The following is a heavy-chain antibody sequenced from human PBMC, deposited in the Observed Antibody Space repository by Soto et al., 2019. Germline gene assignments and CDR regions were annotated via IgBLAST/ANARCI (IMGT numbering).Heavy chain of an antibody. V-gene: IGHV1-18*01. J-gene: IGHJ6*03. CDR2: ISAYNGNT. D-gene: IGHD1-1*01. Sequence: GASVRVSCKASGYTFTSYGISWVRQAPGQGLEWMGWISAYNGNTNYAQKLQGRVTMTTDTSTSTAYMELRSLRSDATAVYYCARVGLLYANCRSHYMDVWGKGTTVTVSS. CDR3: ARVGLLYANCRSHYMDV. CDR1: GYTFTSYG.